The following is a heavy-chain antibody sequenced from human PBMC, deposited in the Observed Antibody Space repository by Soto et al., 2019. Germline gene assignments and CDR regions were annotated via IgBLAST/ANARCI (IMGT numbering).Heavy chain of an antibody. J-gene: IGHJ4*02. CDR2: IIPLLATP. D-gene: IGHD6-13*01. CDR1: GGTFSSYA. CDR3: AGGRGASAGYYFDY. V-gene: IGHV1-69*06. Sequence: VQSGAEVKKPGSSVKVSCKASGGTFSSYAFSWVRQAPGQGLEWMGGIIPLLATPNYAQKVQGRVTITADKSTSTAYMELSSLRSEDTAVYFCAGGRGASAGYYFDYWGQETLVTVSS.